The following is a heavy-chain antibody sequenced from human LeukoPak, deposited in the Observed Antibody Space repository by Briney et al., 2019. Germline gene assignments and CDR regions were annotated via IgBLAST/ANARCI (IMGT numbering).Heavy chain of an antibody. CDR3: ASISSANYDILTGYYYYYYMDV. Sequence: ASVKVSCKASGYTFTSYAMNWVRQAPGQGLEWMGWINTNTGNPTYAQGFTGRFVFSLDTSVSAAYLQISSLKAEDTAVYYCASISSANYDILTGYYYYYYMDVWGKGTTVTVSS. J-gene: IGHJ6*03. CDR2: INTNTGNP. CDR1: GYTFTSYA. V-gene: IGHV7-4-1*02. D-gene: IGHD3-9*01.